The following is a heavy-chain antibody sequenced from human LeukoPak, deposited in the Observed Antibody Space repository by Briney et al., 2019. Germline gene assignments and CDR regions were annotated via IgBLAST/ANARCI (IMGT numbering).Heavy chain of an antibody. J-gene: IGHJ4*02. CDR1: GFTFSTYS. CDR2: IRGSGSPI. V-gene: IGHV3-48*02. Sequence: GGSLRLSCAASGFTFSTYSMNWVRQAPGKGMEWVSYIRGSGSPIYYADSVKGRFTISRDNAKNSLYLQMNSLRDEDTAVYYCVRDPEALDYWGQGTPVTVSS. CDR3: VRDPEALDY.